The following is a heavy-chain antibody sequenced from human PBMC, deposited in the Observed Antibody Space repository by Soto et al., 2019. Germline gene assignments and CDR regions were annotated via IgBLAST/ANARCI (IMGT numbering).Heavy chain of an antibody. J-gene: IGHJ6*02. V-gene: IGHV4-30-4*01. CDR3: ARELRGYYYGMDV. D-gene: IGHD4-17*01. CDR1: GGSISRGDYY. CDR2: IYYSGST. Sequence: SETLSLTCTVSGGSISRGDYYWSWIRQPPGKGLEWIGYIYYSGSTYYNPSLKSRVTISVDTSKNQFSLKLSSVTAADTAVYYCARELRGYYYGMDVWGQGTTVTVSS.